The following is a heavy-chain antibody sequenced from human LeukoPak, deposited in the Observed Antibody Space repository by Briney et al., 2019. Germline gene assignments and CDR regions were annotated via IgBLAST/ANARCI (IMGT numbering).Heavy chain of an antibody. CDR1: GGSISSSSYY. CDR3: ARDQTTVVTPGYYYGMDV. D-gene: IGHD4-23*01. Sequence: SETLSLTCTVSGGSISSSSYYWGWIRQPPGKGLEWIGSIYYSGSTYYNPSLKSRVTISVDTYKNQFSLKLSSVTAADTAVYYCARDQTTVVTPGYYYGMDVWGQGTTVTVSS. V-gene: IGHV4-39*07. CDR2: IYYSGST. J-gene: IGHJ6*02.